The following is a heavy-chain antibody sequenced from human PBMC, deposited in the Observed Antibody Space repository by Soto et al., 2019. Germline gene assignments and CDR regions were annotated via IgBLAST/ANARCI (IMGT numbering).Heavy chain of an antibody. V-gene: IGHV1-69*13. Sequence: SVKVSCKASGYTFTGYYMHWVRQAPGQGLEWMGGIIPIFGTANYAQKFQGRVTITADESTSTAYMELSSLRSEDTAVYYCARIPTGPQYWGQGTLVTVSS. J-gene: IGHJ4*02. CDR3: ARIPTGPQY. CDR1: GYTFTGYY. CDR2: IIPIFGTA.